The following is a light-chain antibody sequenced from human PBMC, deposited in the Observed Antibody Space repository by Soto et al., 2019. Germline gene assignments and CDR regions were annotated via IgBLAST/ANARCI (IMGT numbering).Light chain of an antibody. V-gene: IGKV1-5*03. CDR3: QQFNSYSRNT. CDR2: KAS. J-gene: IGKJ2*01. CDR1: QSISSW. Sequence: DIQMTQSPSTLSASVGDRVTMTCRASQSISSWLAWYQQKPGKAPKLQIYKASSLESGGPSRFSGSGSGTEFTLTISSLQPDDFASYYCQQFNSYSRNTFGQGTKLEIK.